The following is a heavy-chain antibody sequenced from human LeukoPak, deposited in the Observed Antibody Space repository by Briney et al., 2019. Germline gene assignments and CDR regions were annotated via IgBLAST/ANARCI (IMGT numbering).Heavy chain of an antibody. Sequence: QPGGSLRLSCAASGFTLGSYGMHWVRQAPGKGLEWVASISYDGSNEYYGDSVKGRFSVSRDNSKNTLYLHMNSLRAEDTAVYYCAKEREMATRYYFDYWGQGTLVTVSS. V-gene: IGHV3-30*18. J-gene: IGHJ4*02. CDR3: AKEREMATRYYFDY. D-gene: IGHD5-24*01. CDR2: ISYDGSNE. CDR1: GFTLGSYG.